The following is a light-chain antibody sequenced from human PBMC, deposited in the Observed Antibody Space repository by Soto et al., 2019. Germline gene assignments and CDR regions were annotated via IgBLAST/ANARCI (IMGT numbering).Light chain of an antibody. CDR1: QSLLYSSDNKNY. Sequence: DIVMTQSPDSLAVSLGERATINCKSSQSLLYSSDNKNYLAWYQQKPGQSPKLLIYWASTRESGVPDRFSGSGSGTDFALTISRLQAEDVAVYYCHQYYSTPRAFGQGTKVEIK. V-gene: IGKV4-1*01. CDR3: HQYYSTPRA. CDR2: WAS. J-gene: IGKJ1*01.